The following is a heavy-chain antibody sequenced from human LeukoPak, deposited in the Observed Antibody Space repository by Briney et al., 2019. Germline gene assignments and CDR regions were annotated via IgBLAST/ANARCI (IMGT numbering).Heavy chain of an antibody. CDR1: GFTVNNAW. J-gene: IGHJ6*03. V-gene: IGHV3-15*01. CDR2: IKTKSEGGTT. D-gene: IGHD3-10*01. CDR3: TTEAQGDDYFYYHMDV. Sequence: GGSLRLSCADSGFTVNNAWMSWVRQAPGKGLEWIGRIKTKSEGGTTDYAAPVKGRFTISRDDSKNTLYLQMNSLKTEDTAVYYCTTEAQGDDYFYYHMDVWGKGTTVTVSS.